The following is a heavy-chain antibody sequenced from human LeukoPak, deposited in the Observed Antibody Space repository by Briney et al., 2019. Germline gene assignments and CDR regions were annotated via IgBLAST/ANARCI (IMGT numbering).Heavy chain of an antibody. Sequence: ASVKVSCKASGYTFTGYYMHWVRQAPGQGLEWMGIINPSGGSTSYAQKFQGRVTMTRDTSTSTVYMELSSLRSEDTAVYYCASGYSNLNYFDYWGQGTLVTVSS. D-gene: IGHD4-11*01. J-gene: IGHJ4*02. V-gene: IGHV1-46*01. CDR2: INPSGGST. CDR3: ASGYSNLNYFDY. CDR1: GYTFTGYY.